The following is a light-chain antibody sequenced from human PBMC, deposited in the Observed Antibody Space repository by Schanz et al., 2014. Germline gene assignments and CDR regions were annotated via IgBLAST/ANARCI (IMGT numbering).Light chain of an antibody. CDR1: QSLLHTNGYNY. V-gene: IGKV2-28*01. CDR2: LGS. J-gene: IGKJ1*01. CDR3: MQAIQTPRT. Sequence: DIVMTQSPLSLPVTPGEPASISCRSSQSLLHTNGYNYLDWYLQKPGQSPQLLIYLGSNRASGVPDRFSCSGSGTDFTLKISRVEDEDVGVYYCMQAIQTPRTFGQGTKVEIK.